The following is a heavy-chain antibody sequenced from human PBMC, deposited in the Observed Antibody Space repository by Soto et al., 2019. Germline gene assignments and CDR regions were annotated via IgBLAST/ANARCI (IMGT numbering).Heavy chain of an antibody. D-gene: IGHD6-13*01. Sequence: QVQLQESGPGLVKPSETLSLTCTVSGGSISTYYWSWIRQPQGKGLEWIGFIYYSGITKYNPSLKSRVTLSVDTSRNQFSLRLSSVTAADTARYYCARDREAAAGLFDYWGRGTLVTVSS. CDR1: GGSISTYY. CDR3: ARDREAAAGLFDY. CDR2: IYYSGIT. J-gene: IGHJ4*02. V-gene: IGHV4-59*13.